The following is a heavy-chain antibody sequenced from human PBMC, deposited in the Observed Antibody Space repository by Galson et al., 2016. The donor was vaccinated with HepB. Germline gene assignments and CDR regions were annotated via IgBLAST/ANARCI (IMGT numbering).Heavy chain of an antibody. CDR2: ITPLFGTT. CDR3: ARGGKWQLGSLYFDS. D-gene: IGHD3-16*01. J-gene: IGHJ4*02. V-gene: IGHV1-69*13. CDR1: GGTFGNSA. Sequence: SVKVSCKASGGTFGNSAIHWIRQAPGQGLQWMGGITPLFGTTDYGQTFEGRVSITADDSNDVVYMEMSSLRAEDTAVYFCARGGKWQLGSLYFDSWGQGTLVTVSS.